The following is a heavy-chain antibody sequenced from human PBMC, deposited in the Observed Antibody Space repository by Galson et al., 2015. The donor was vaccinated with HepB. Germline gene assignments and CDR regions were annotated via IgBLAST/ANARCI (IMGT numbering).Heavy chain of an antibody. CDR1: GFTFSSYG. CDR3: AKDYIGYCSSTSCFGGLDY. J-gene: IGHJ4*02. D-gene: IGHD2-2*01. V-gene: IGHV3-30*18. Sequence: SLRLSCAASGFTFSSYGMHWVRQAPGKGLEWVAVISYDGSNKYYADSVKGRFTISRDNSKNTLYLQMNSLRAEDTAVYYCAKDYIGYCSSTSCFGGLDYWGQGTLVTVSS. CDR2: ISYDGSNK.